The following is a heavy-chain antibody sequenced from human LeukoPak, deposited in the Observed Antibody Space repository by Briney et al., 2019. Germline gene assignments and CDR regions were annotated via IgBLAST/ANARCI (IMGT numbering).Heavy chain of an antibody. CDR2: ISGSGRTT. J-gene: IGHJ4*02. Sequence: GGSLRLSCAASGFTFSSYAMSWVRQAPGKGLEWVSAISGSGRTTYYADSVKGRFTISRDNSKNTLYLQMNSLRAEDTAIYYCATTRSGALIAAAAYWGQGTLVTVSP. CDR3: ATTRSGALIAAAAY. CDR1: GFTFSSYA. V-gene: IGHV3-23*01. D-gene: IGHD6-13*01.